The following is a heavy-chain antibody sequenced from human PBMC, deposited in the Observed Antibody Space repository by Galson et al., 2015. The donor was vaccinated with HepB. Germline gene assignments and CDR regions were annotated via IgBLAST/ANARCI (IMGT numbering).Heavy chain of an antibody. V-gene: IGHV3-74*01. D-gene: IGHD3-10*01. CDR2: IKEDGSVT. Sequence: SLRLSCAASGFTFSSFWMHRVRHSPGKGLVWVSRIKEDGSVTTYADSVKGRFTISRDDAKNTLYLQMNSLTVDDTAVYCCGRDRGYGSGSSDYWCQGTLVTVSS. CDR1: GFTFSSFW. CDR3: GRDRGYGSGSSDY. J-gene: IGHJ4*02.